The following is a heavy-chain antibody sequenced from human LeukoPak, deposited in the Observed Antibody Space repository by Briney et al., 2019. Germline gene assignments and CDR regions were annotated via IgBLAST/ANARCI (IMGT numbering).Heavy chain of an antibody. Sequence: GGSLRLSCAASGFTFSSHWMSWVRQAPGKWLEWVANIKQDGSEQYYVDSVKGRFTISRDNAKNSLYLQMNSLRAEDTAVYYCATLGFPGNWGQGTLVTVSS. D-gene: IGHD3-16*01. CDR3: ATLGFPGN. V-gene: IGHV3-7*05. CDR2: IKQDGSEQ. CDR1: GFTFSSHW. J-gene: IGHJ4*02.